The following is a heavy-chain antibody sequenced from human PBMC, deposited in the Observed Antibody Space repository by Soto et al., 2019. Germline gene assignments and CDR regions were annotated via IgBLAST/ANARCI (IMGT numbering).Heavy chain of an antibody. CDR3: AKVPIYYGSGSYYFDY. CDR1: GLTFSSYA. D-gene: IGHD3-10*01. Sequence: GGSLRLSCAASGLTFSSYAMSWVRQAPGKGLEWVSAISGSGGSTYYADSVKGRFTISRDNSKNTLYLQMNSLRAEDTAVYYCAKVPIYYGSGSYYFDYWGQGTLVTVSS. J-gene: IGHJ4*02. V-gene: IGHV3-23*01. CDR2: ISGSGGST.